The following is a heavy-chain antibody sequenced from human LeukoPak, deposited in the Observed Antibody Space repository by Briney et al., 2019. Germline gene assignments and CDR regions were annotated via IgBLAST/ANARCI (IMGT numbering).Heavy chain of an antibody. Sequence: PSETLSLTCAVSGGSISSSNYDWGWIRQPPGKGLEWIGSIYYSGSTYYNPSLKSRVTISLDTSKNQFSLRLSPVTAADTAVYYCARHLRTTSWFDYWGQGTLVTVSS. D-gene: IGHD2-2*01. CDR2: IYYSGST. CDR3: ARHLRTTSWFDY. J-gene: IGHJ4*02. CDR1: GGSISSSNYD. V-gene: IGHV4-39*01.